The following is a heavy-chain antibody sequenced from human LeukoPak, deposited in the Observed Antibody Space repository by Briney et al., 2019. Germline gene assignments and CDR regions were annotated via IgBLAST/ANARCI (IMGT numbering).Heavy chain of an antibody. Sequence: GGSLRLSCAASGFTFSNHWMSWVRQAPGKGLEWVANIKTDGSEKYYVDSVRGRFTISRENAENSLYLQMNSLRAEDTAVYYCARGGLRYFDYWGQGTLVTVSS. J-gene: IGHJ4*02. CDR1: GFTFSNHW. CDR2: IKTDGSEK. CDR3: ARGGLRYFDY. V-gene: IGHV3-7*01.